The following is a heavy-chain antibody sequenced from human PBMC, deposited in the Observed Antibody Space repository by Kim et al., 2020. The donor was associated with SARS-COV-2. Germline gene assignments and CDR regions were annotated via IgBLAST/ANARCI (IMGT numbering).Heavy chain of an antibody. CDR2: IWYDGSKK. V-gene: IGHV3-33*06. CDR1: GFTFSSYA. Sequence: GGSLRLSCAASGFTFSSYAMHWVRQAPGKGLEWVTVIWYDGSKKYYAESVKGRFTISRDNSKNTLYLQMNSLRADDAAMYFCAKDTGPIAAGAPMDVWG. D-gene: IGHD6-13*01. J-gene: IGHJ6*02. CDR3: AKDTGPIAAGAPMDV.